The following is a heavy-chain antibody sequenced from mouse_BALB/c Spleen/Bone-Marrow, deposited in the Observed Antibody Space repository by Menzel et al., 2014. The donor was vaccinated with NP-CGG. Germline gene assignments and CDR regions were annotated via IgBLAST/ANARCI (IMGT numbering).Heavy chain of an antibody. J-gene: IGHJ3*01. V-gene: IGHV1-80*01. CDR2: IYPGDGDT. D-gene: IGHD1-1*01. CDR1: GYAFSSYW. Sequence: VKLMESGAELVRPGSSVKISCKASGYAFSSYWMNWVKQRPGQGLEWIGQIYPGDGDTNYNGKFKGEATLTADKSSSTAYMQLSSLTSVDSAVYFCASGSSSFAYWGQGTLVTVSA. CDR3: ASGSSSFAY.